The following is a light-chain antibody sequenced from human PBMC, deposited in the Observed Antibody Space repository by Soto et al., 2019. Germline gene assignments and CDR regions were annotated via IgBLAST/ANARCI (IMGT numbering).Light chain of an antibody. CDR3: QQYNNWPRT. CDR2: GAS. CDR1: QSVTSDY. J-gene: IGKJ1*01. Sequence: EIVLTQSPGTLSLSPGERATLSFSASQSVTSDYLAWYQQKPGQAPRLLIHGASSRATGIPDRFSGSGSGTDFTLTISRLEPEDFAVYYCQQYNNWPRTFGQGTKVDIK. V-gene: IGKV3-20*01.